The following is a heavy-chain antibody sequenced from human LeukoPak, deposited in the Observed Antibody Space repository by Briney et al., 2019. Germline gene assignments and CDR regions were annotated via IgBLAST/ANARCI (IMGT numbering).Heavy chain of an antibody. CDR2: IYYSGST. J-gene: IGHJ6*02. V-gene: IGHV4-31*03. CDR3: ARHILYIAAADYGMDV. D-gene: IGHD6-13*01. CDR1: GGSISSGGYY. Sequence: PSQTLSLTCTVSGGSISSGGYYWSWIRQHPGKGLEWIGYIYYSGSTNYNPSLKSRVTISVDTSKNQFSLKLSSVTAADTAVYYCARHILYIAAADYGMDVWGQGTTVTVSS.